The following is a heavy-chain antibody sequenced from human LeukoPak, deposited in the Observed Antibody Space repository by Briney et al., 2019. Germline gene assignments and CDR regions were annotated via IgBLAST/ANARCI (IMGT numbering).Heavy chain of an antibody. J-gene: IGHJ3*02. CDR1: GFTFSSYA. D-gene: IGHD6-13*01. Sequence: GGSLRLSCAASGFTFSSYAMSWVRQAPGKGLEWVSAISCSGGSTYYADSVKGRFTISRDNSKNTLYLQMNSLRAEDTAVYYCAKNSPYSSRPRGALGAFDIWGKGTMVTVSS. CDR2: ISCSGGST. V-gene: IGHV3-23*01. CDR3: AKNSPYSSRPRGALGAFDI.